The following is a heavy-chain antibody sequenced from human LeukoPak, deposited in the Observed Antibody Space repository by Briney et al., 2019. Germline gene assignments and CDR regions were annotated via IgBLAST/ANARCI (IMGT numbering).Heavy chain of an antibody. Sequence: PETLSLTCIVSDGSISSFYWSWIRQPPGKGLEWIGYISYSGGTVYNPSLKSRVTISINTSKNQFSLELRSVTAADTAVYYCARVGRGDHTWGSYSFDHWGQGALVTVSS. J-gene: IGHJ4*02. V-gene: IGHV4-59*01. CDR1: DGSISSFY. CDR2: ISYSGGT. D-gene: IGHD3-16*01. CDR3: ARVGRGDHTWGSYSFDH.